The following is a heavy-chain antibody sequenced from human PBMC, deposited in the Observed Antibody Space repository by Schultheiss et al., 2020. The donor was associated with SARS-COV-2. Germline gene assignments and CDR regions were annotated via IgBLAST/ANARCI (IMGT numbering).Heavy chain of an antibody. Sequence: GGSLRLSCAASGFTVSSNYMSWVRQAPGKGLEWVSSISSSSSYIYYADSVKGRFTISRDNSKNTLYLQMNSLRAEDTALYYCAKDSSRGPSWYFDLWGRGTLVTVSS. CDR2: ISSSSSYI. D-gene: IGHD3-10*01. J-gene: IGHJ2*01. CDR3: AKDSSRGPSWYFDL. CDR1: GFTVSSNY. V-gene: IGHV3-21*04.